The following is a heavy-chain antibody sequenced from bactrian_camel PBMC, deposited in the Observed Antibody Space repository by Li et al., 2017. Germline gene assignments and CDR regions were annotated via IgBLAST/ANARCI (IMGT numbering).Heavy chain of an antibody. V-gene: IGHV3S53*01. J-gene: IGHJ4*01. CDR1: GSTSCTYE. CDR3: AADPGVPYAPRCRSPTYYRD. CDR2: IDNDGST. Sequence: VQLVESGGGSVQAGGSVRLSCAPSGSTSCTYETTWYRQAPGKEEREGVAAIDNDGSTSYADSVKGRFTISKDNAKNTLALQMNSLKPEDTAMYYCAADPGVPYAPRCRSPTYYRDRGQGTQVTVS. D-gene: IGHD4*01.